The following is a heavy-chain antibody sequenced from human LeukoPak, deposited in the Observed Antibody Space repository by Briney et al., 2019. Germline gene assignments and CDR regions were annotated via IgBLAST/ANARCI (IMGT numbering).Heavy chain of an antibody. CDR2: ISSSSSMR. Sequence: GGSLRLSCAASGFTFSSYAMNWVRQAPGKGLEWVSYISSSSSMRYYADSVKGRFSISRDDAKNALYLQMNSLRAEDTAVYYCARGYHDYGDYAWVRYWYFDLWGRGTLVTVSS. V-gene: IGHV3-48*01. D-gene: IGHD4-17*01. CDR3: ARGYHDYGDYAWVRYWYFDL. J-gene: IGHJ2*01. CDR1: GFTFSSYA.